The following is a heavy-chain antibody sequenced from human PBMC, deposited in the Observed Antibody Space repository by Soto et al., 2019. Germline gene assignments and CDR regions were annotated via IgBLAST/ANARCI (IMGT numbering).Heavy chain of an antibody. J-gene: IGHJ4*02. CDR2: INHSGST. CDR1: GGSFSGYY. V-gene: IGHV4-34*01. Sequence: PSETLSLTCAVYGGSFSGYYWSWVRQPPGKGLEWIGEINHSGSTNYNPSLKSRVTISVDTSKNQFSLKLSSVTAADTAVYYCARGGSISSSWDGDFDYWGQGTLVTVSS. D-gene: IGHD6-13*01. CDR3: ARGGSISSSWDGDFDY.